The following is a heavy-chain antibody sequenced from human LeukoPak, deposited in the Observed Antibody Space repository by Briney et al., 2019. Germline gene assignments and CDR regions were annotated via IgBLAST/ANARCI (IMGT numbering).Heavy chain of an antibody. CDR2: IYYSGST. CDR1: GGSISGNSYY. J-gene: IGHJ4*02. D-gene: IGHD3-22*01. Sequence: PSETLSLTCTVSGGSISGNSYYWGWIRQPPGKGLEWIGSIYYSGSTYYNPSLKSRVTISVDTSNNQFSLKLSSVTAADTAVYYCARSERLTMIVVDYWGQGTLVTVSS. V-gene: IGHV4-39*01. CDR3: ARSERLTMIVVDY.